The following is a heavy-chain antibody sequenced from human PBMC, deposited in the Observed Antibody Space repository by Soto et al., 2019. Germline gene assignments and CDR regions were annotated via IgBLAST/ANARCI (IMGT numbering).Heavy chain of an antibody. CDR3: AAQGSSGWYDV. J-gene: IGHJ4*02. CDR2: IYYGGST. Sequence: PSETLSLTCTVSGGSISSYYWSWIRQPPGKGLEWIGYIYYGGSTNYNPSLKSRVTISVDTSKNQFSLKLSSVTAADTAVYYCAAQGSSGWYDVWGQGTLVTVSS. CDR1: GGSISSYY. D-gene: IGHD6-19*01. V-gene: IGHV4-59*01.